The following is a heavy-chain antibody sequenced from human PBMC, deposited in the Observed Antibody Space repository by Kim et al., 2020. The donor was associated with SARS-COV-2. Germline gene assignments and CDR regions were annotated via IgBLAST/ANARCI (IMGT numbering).Heavy chain of an antibody. Sequence: SETLSLTCTVSGGSISSSSYYWGWIRQPPGKGLEWIGSIYYSGSTYYNPSLKSRVTISVDTSKNQFSLKLSSVTAADTAVYYCASVLGIVVVNWGQGTLVTVSS. CDR2: IYYSGST. D-gene: IGHD3-22*01. CDR1: GGSISSSSYY. V-gene: IGHV4-39*01. J-gene: IGHJ4*02. CDR3: ASVLGIVVVN.